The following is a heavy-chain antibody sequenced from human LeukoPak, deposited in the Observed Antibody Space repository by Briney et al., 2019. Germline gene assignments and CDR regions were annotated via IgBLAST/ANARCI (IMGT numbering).Heavy chain of an antibody. J-gene: IGHJ4*02. Sequence: GRSLTLSRPASGLTFTTYSMSWARHAPGNWLECVSSISGSGVSTSYADSVRGRFAISRDNSKNTLYLQMNSLRAEDTAVYYCAKAASGNWNDVSDYWGQGTLVTVSS. CDR1: GLTFTTYS. V-gene: IGHV3-23*01. CDR2: ISGSGVST. CDR3: AKAASGNWNDVSDY. D-gene: IGHD1-20*01.